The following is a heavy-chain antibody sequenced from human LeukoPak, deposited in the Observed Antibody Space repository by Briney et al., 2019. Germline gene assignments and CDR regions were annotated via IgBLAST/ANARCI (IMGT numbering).Heavy chain of an antibody. Sequence: GGSLRLSCLASRFPFSSYAMHWVRQAPGKGLEYVSAISDSGGSTYYADSVKGRFTISRDNSKNTLYLQMSSLRAKDTAVYVCVRGYCLGPYGMYVWGQGTTVTVSS. J-gene: IGHJ6*02. D-gene: IGHD5-18*01. CDR3: VRGYCLGPYGMYV. CDR1: RFPFSSYA. V-gene: IGHV3-64D*09. CDR2: ISDSGGST.